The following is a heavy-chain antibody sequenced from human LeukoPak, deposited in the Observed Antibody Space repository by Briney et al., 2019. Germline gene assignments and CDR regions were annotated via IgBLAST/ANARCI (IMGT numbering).Heavy chain of an antibody. D-gene: IGHD1-1*01. CDR2: ISGSGGST. CDR3: AKDLLSGTASFDY. CDR1: GFTFSSLA. J-gene: IGHJ4*02. Sequence: GGSLRLSCAASGFTFSSLAITWARKAPGKELEWFSAISGSGGSTYYADSVKGRFTISRDNSKNTLYLQMNSLRAGDTAVYYCAKDLLSGTASFDYWGQGTLVTVSS. V-gene: IGHV3-23*01.